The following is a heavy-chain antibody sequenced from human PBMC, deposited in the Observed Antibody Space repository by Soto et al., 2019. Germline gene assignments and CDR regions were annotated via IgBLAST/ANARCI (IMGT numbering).Heavy chain of an antibody. V-gene: IGHV1-8*01. CDR1: GYTFSSYD. J-gene: IGHJ4*02. CDR3: ATSGGGWYLY. Sequence: QVQLVQSGAEVKKPGASVKVSCKASGYTFSSYDINCVRQATGQGLEWMGWLNPNSGDTGYAQKVQGRVTLTRNTSINTAYIELSSLTSDDTAVYYCATSGGGWYLYWGQGTLVTVSS. D-gene: IGHD6-19*01. CDR2: LNPNSGDT.